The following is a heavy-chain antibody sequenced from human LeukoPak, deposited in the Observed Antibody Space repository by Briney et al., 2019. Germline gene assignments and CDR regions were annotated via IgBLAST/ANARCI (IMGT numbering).Heavy chain of an antibody. CDR2: ISGSGSNT. CDR1: GFTFSSYE. V-gene: IGHV3-23*01. Sequence: GGSLRLSCAASGFTFSSYEMNWVRQAPGKGLQWVSAISGSGSNTYYADSVKGRFTISRDNSKNTLYLQMNSLRAEDTAVYYCTKETPISVAGSWGQGTLVTVSS. D-gene: IGHD6-19*01. CDR3: TKETPISVAGS. J-gene: IGHJ4*02.